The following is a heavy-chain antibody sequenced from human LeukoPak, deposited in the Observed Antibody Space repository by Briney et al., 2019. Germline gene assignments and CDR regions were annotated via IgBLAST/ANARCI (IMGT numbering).Heavy chain of an antibody. CDR2: ISGSGSST. Sequence: QAGGSLRLSCAASGFTFNNYAMSWVRQAPGKALEWVSAISGSGSSTYYADSVKGRFTISRDNSKNTLYLQMTSLRAEDTAVYYCAKDQYYYAEDAFDIWRQGTMVTVSS. J-gene: IGHJ3*02. D-gene: IGHD3-10*01. V-gene: IGHV3-23*01. CDR3: AKDQYYYAEDAFDI. CDR1: GFTFNNYA.